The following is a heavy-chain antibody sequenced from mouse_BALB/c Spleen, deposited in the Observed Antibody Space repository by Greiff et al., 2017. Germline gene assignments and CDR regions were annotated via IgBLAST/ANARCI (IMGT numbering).Heavy chain of an antibody. D-gene: IGHD1-2*01. V-gene: IGHV5-6-4*01. Sequence: EVQGVESGGGLVKPGGSLKLSCAASGFTFSSYTMSWVRQTPEKRLEWVATISSGGSYTYYPDSVKGRFTISRDNAKNTLYLQMSSLKSEDTAMYYCTREDGHYFDYWGQGTTLTVSS. CDR1: GFTFSSYT. CDR2: ISSGGSYT. J-gene: IGHJ2*01. CDR3: TREDGHYFDY.